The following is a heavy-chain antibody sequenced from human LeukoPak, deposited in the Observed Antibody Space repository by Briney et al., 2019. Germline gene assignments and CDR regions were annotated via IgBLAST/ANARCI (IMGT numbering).Heavy chain of an antibody. CDR2: ISPSGDRT. CDR3: AIMHGYYDGSGFWVQ. D-gene: IGHD3-22*01. V-gene: IGHV3-23*01. Sequence: GGSLRLSCAASGFTFSSCAMSWVRQAPGKGLEWVSFISPSGDRTSNADSVEGRFTISRDNTRNTLYLQMNSLRDEDTGVYYCAIMHGYYDGSGFWVQWGQGTLVTVSS. CDR1: GFTFSSCA. J-gene: IGHJ4*02.